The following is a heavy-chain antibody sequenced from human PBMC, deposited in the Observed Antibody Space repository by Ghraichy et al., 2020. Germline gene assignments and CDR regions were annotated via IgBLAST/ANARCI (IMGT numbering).Heavy chain of an antibody. D-gene: IGHD6-25*01. CDR3: NTLKNVASALDY. V-gene: IGHV3-15*01. CDR1: GFTFSNVW. J-gene: IGHJ4*02. CDR2: IKSKISGATT. Sequence: GGSLRLSCAASGFTFSNVWMSWVRQAPGKGLEWVGRIKSKISGATTNYAAPVKGRFTISRDDSKNTLDLQMNSLKTEDTAVYYCNTLKNVASALDYWGQGTLVTVSS.